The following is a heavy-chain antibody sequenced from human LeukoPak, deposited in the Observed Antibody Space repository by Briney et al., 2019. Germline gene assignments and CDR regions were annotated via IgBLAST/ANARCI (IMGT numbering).Heavy chain of an antibody. CDR3: ARHNYDFWSGYSHTGINWFDP. J-gene: IGHJ5*02. Sequence: PSETLSLTCAVSGYSISSGYYWGWIRQPPGKGLEWIGGIYHSGSTYYNPSLKSRVTISVDTSKNQFSLKLSSVTAADTAVYYCARHNYDFWSGYSHTGINWFDPWGQGTLVTVSS. V-gene: IGHV4-38-2*01. CDR1: GYSISSGYY. CDR2: IYHSGST. D-gene: IGHD3-3*01.